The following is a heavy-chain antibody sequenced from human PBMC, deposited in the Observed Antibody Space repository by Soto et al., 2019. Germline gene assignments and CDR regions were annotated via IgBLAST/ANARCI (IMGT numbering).Heavy chain of an antibody. Sequence: QVQLVQSGAEVKKPGASVKVSCKASGYTFTDSAIHWVRQAPGQRLEWMGWIATGNGNTKYSQKFQGRVTITRDTSESAAKMELNRPRSEDTAVYYCAKGSQMWTPDNWGQGTLVTASS. CDR1: GYTFTDSA. CDR2: IATGNGNT. J-gene: IGHJ4*02. CDR3: AKGSQMWTPDN. V-gene: IGHV1-3*04. D-gene: IGHD2-21*01.